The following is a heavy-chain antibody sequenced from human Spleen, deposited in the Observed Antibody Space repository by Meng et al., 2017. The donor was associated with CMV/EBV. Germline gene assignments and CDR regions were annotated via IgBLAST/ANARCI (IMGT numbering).Heavy chain of an antibody. CDR1: GDTFSSYG. Sequence: SGDTFSSYGFSWVRQAPGQGLEWMGTFIPILGVADYAQNFQGRVTITADKSTSTSYMEISSLRSEDTAVYYCARSPSILVGHLEIDYWGRGTLVTVSS. D-gene: IGHD3-22*01. J-gene: IGHJ4*02. CDR3: ARSPSILVGHLEIDY. V-gene: IGHV1-69*04. CDR2: FIPILGVA.